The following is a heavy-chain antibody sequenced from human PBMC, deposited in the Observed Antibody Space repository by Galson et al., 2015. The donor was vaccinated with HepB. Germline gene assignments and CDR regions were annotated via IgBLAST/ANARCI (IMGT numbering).Heavy chain of an antibody. V-gene: IGHV3-66*01. Sequence: SLRLSCAASGFTVSTNFMSWVRQAPGKGLEWVSVIYSGGATYYADSVRGRFTISRDKSKNTLFLQMDSLRAGDTAVYYCARDLNAYGDFWGQGTLVTVSS. CDR1: GFTVSTNF. CDR2: IYSGGAT. D-gene: IGHD4-17*01. CDR3: ARDLNAYGDF. J-gene: IGHJ4*02.